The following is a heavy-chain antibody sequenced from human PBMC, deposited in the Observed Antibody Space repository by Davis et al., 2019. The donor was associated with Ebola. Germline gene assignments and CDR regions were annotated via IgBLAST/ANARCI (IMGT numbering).Heavy chain of an antibody. CDR2: IIPIFGTA. V-gene: IGHV1-69*13. D-gene: IGHD3-10*01. Sequence: AASVKVSCKASGYTFTSYAISWVRQAPGQGLEWMGGIIPIFGTANYAQKFQGRVTITADESTSTAYMELSSLRSEDTAVYYCARDHDVLLWPWGMDVWGQGTTVTVSS. J-gene: IGHJ6*02. CDR3: ARDHDVLLWPWGMDV. CDR1: GYTFTSYA.